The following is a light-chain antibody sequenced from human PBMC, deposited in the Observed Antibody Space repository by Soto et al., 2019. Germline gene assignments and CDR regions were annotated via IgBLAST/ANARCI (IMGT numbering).Light chain of an antibody. J-gene: IGLJ1*01. V-gene: IGLV3-9*01. Sequence: SYDLTQPLSVSVALGQTARITCGGNNIGTKNVHWYQQKPGQAPVLVIYRDNNRPSGIPERFSGSNSGNTATLTISRAQAGDEADYYCQVWDSSTGVFGTGTKLTVL. CDR1: NIGTKN. CDR2: RDN. CDR3: QVWDSSTGV.